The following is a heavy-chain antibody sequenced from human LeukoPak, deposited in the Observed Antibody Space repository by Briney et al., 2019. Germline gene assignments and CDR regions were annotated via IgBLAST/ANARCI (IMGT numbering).Heavy chain of an antibody. V-gene: IGHV1-18*01. CDR3: ARDEGESGSYLGAIVDP. D-gene: IGHD1-26*01. CDR1: GYTFTSYG. J-gene: IGHJ5*02. CDR2: ISAYNGNT. Sequence: GASVKVSCKASGYTFTSYGISWVRQAPGQGLEWMGWISAYNGNTNYAQKLQGRVTMTRDMSTSTVYLELSSLRSEDTAVYYCARDEGESGSYLGAIVDPWGQGTLVTVSS.